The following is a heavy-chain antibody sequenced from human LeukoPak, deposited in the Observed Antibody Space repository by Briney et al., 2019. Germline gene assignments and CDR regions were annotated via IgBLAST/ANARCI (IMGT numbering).Heavy chain of an antibody. Sequence: GASVKVSRKASGYTFTSYGINWVRQAPGQRLEWMGWISAYNGNTNYAQKLQGRGTMTTDTSTSTAYMELRSLRSDDTAVYYCARDQAAGDAARYYYMDVWGKGTTVTVSS. D-gene: IGHD6-6*01. V-gene: IGHV1-18*01. CDR3: ARDQAAGDAARYYYMDV. J-gene: IGHJ6*03. CDR1: GYTFTSYG. CDR2: ISAYNGNT.